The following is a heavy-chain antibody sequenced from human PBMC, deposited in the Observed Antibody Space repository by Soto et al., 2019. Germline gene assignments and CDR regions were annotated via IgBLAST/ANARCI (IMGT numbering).Heavy chain of an antibody. CDR2: IYHSGST. V-gene: IGHV4-30-2*01. CDR3: AGGIAARPLGY. CDR1: GGSTSSGGYS. D-gene: IGHD6-6*01. J-gene: IGHJ4*02. Sequence: SETLSLTCAVSGGSTSSGGYSWSWIRQPPGKGLEWIGYIYHSGSTYYNPSLKSRVTISVDRSKNQFSLKLSSVTAADTAVYYCAGGIAARPLGYWGQGTLVTVS.